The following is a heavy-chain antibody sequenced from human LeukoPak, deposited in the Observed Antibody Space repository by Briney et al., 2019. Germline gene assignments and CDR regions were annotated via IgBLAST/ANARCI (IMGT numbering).Heavy chain of an antibody. V-gene: IGHV3-23*01. Sequence: GGSLRLSCAASGLTFSNYGMSWVRQAPGKGLEWVSSISASGATMYDANSVKGRFTISRDNSRNTLYLQMNSLSADDTAIYYCAKYGAYDPYFDNWGQGTLVTVFS. CDR3: AKYGAYDPYFDN. D-gene: IGHD4-17*01. CDR1: GLTFSNYG. CDR2: ISASGATM. J-gene: IGHJ4*02.